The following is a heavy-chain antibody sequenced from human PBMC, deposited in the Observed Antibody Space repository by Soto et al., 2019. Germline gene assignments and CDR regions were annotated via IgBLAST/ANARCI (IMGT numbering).Heavy chain of an antibody. V-gene: IGHV4-4*07. CDR3: ARDRGGGWLDP. D-gene: IGHD2-15*01. CDR1: GDAMSTFY. Sequence: SDALSLKGVDAGDAMSTFYWSWIRQSADKGLEWIGRIHPTGITNYNPSLKSRVTMSIDTSKKQFSLNVKAVTAADTARYYCARDRGGGWLDPWGQGALVTVSS. J-gene: IGHJ5*02. CDR2: IHPTGIT.